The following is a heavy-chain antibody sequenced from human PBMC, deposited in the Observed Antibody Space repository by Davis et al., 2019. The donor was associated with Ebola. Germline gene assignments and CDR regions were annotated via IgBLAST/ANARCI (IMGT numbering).Heavy chain of an antibody. CDR3: ARGRYCSSTSCFYYYYYMDV. J-gene: IGHJ6*03. CDR2: INNDGSIT. Sequence: GESLKISCAASGFTFSIYWMHWVRQAPGKGLVCVSRINNDGSITNYADSVKGRFTISRDNAKNTLYLQMNSLRAEDTAVYYCARGRYCSSTSCFYYYYYMDVWGKGTTVTVSS. V-gene: IGHV3-74*01. D-gene: IGHD2-2*01. CDR1: GFTFSIYW.